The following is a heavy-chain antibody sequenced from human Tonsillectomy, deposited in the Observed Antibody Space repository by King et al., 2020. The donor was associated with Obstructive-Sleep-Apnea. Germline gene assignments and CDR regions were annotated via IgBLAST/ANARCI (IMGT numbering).Heavy chain of an antibody. J-gene: IGHJ4*02. CDR1: GFTFSSYG. CDR2: IWYDGSNK. D-gene: IGHD2-15*01. CDR3: AKDLGCSGGSCYSPFDN. V-gene: IGHV3-33*06. Sequence: VQLVESGGGVVQPGRSLRLSCAASGFTFSSYGMHWVRQAPGKGLEWVAVIWYDGSNKYYADSVKGRFTISRDNSKNTLYLQMNSLRAEDTAVYYCAKDLGCSGGSCYSPFDNWGKGTLVTVSS.